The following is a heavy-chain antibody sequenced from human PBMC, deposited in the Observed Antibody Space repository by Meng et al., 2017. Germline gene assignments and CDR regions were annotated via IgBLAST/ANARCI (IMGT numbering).Heavy chain of an antibody. CDR2: ISGSGAGI. CDR1: GFTFSSYA. J-gene: IGHJ5*02. D-gene: IGHD5-24*01. Sequence: GESLKISCAASGFTFSSYAMTWVRQTEVKGLEWVSAISGSGAGIYYADSVKGRFTVSRDNSKNTVYLQMNTLRAEDTAVYYCVRNSGDGYSYVAWGQGILVTVSS. CDR3: VRNSGDGYSYVA. V-gene: IGHV3-23*01.